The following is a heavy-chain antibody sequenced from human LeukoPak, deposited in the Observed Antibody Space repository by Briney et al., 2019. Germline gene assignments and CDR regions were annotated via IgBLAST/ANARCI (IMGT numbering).Heavy chain of an antibody. Sequence: SETLSLTCTVSGGSVSSSSYYWGWIRQPPGKGLEWIGSIYYSGSTYYNPSLKSRVTISIDTSKNQFSLKLSSVTAADTAVYYCARLRGYSYGMFGYWGQGTLVTVSS. V-gene: IGHV4-39*01. CDR2: IYYSGST. J-gene: IGHJ4*02. CDR3: ARLRGYSYGMFGY. CDR1: GGSVSSSSYY. D-gene: IGHD5-18*01.